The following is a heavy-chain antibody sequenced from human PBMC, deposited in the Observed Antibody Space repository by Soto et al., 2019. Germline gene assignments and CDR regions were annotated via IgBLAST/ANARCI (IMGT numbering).Heavy chain of an antibody. V-gene: IGHV4-31*03. Sequence: LSVTCSVSGGSVSSDIYYWSWIRQHPGKGPEWIGHIYYSGSTYYNPSLKSRVTISLDMSKNQFSLKLTSVSAADTAVYYCARGYDYDSGGYLFDYWGQGTLVT. CDR1: GGSVSSDIYY. J-gene: IGHJ4*02. CDR2: IYYSGST. D-gene: IGHD3-22*01. CDR3: ARGYDYDSGGYLFDY.